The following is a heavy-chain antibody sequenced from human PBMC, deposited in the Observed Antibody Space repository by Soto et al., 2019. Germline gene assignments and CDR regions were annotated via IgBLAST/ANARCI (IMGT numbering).Heavy chain of an antibody. CDR2: ISGNGANI. J-gene: IGHJ4*02. D-gene: IGHD3-22*01. CDR1: GFTFSTSV. V-gene: IGHV3-23*01. CDR3: PKDPRLLVIVTFAY. Sequence: GGSLRLSCAASGFTFSTSVMSWVRQAPVNGLEWGAGISGNGANIYDGDSVRGRFTISRDHSKNTLCLLMNGLVVEGAAVYYCPKDPRLLVIVTFAYWGQGTRVTVSS.